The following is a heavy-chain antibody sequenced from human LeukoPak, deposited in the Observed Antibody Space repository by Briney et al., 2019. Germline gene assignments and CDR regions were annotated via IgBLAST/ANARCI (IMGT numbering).Heavy chain of an antibody. CDR1: GGTFSSYA. CDR3: AREARYYDFWSGFSCFDY. Sequence: SVKVSCKASGGTFSSYAISWVRQAPGQGLEWMGGIIPIFGSANYAQKFQGRVTITTDESTSTAYMELSSLRSEDTAVYYCAREARYYDFWSGFSCFDYWGQGTLVTVSS. CDR2: IIPIFGSA. D-gene: IGHD3-3*01. J-gene: IGHJ4*02. V-gene: IGHV1-69*05.